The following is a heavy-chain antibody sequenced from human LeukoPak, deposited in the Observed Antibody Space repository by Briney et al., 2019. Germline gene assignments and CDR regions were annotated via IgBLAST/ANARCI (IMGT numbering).Heavy chain of an antibody. Sequence: GGSLRLSCAASGFTFSSYSVNWVRQAPGKGLEWVSSISSSSSYIYYADSVKGRFTISRDNSKNTLYLQMNSLRAEDTAVYYCAKDAESYYFDYWGQGNLVTVSS. CDR3: AKDAESYYFDY. D-gene: IGHD1-26*01. J-gene: IGHJ4*02. CDR2: ISSSSSYI. CDR1: GFTFSSYS. V-gene: IGHV3-21*01.